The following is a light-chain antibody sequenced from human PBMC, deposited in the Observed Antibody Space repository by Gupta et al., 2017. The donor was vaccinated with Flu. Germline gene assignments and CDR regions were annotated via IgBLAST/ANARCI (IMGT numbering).Light chain of an antibody. V-gene: IGKV3-15*01. CDR3: QQDSNLRI. CDR1: ESVRKN. Sequence: EIVLTQSPGTLSVSPGERATLSCRASESVRKNLAWYQQKPGQPPSLLIYGASTRATGVPDRFSGSGSGTEFTLTGSRRQSEDFAVYYWQQDSNLRIFGQGTKMEIK. J-gene: IGKJ2*01. CDR2: GAS.